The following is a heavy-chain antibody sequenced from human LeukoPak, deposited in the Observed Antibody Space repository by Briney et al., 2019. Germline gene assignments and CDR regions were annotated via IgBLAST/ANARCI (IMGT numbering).Heavy chain of an antibody. CDR3: AREGVAVAVADY. D-gene: IGHD6-19*01. V-gene: IGHV3-30*04. J-gene: IGHJ4*02. CDR2: ISYDGSNK. CDR1: GFTFSSYA. Sequence: VQPGRSLRLSCAASGFTFSSYAMHWVRQAPGKGLERVAVISYDGSNKYYADSVKGRFTISRDKSKNTLYLQMNSLRAEDTAVYYCAREGVAVAVADYWGQGTLLTVSS.